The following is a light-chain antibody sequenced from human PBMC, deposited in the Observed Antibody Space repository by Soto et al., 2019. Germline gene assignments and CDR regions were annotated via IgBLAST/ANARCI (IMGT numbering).Light chain of an antibody. CDR2: EVS. V-gene: IGLV2-14*01. CDR3: SSYTSSSVALVV. J-gene: IGLJ2*01. CDR1: SSDVGGYNY. Sequence: QSALTQPASVSGSPGQSITISCTGTSSDVGGYNYVSWYQQHPGKAPKLMIYEVSNRPSGVSNRFSGSKSGNTASLTISGXXXEDEADXXCSSYTSSSVALVVFGGGTKLTVL.